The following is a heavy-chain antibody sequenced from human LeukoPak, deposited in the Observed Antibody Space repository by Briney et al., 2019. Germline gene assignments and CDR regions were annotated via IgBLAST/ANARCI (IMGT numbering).Heavy chain of an antibody. CDR3: ARDPTQYLRYGYFDY. CDR1: GFTFSSSA. D-gene: IGHD4-11*01. CDR2: INNVGSHI. V-gene: IGHV3-21*01. J-gene: IGHJ4*02. Sequence: GGXLRLXXXASGFTFSSSAMNWVRQAPGKGLEWVSSINNVGSHIYYAGSVRGRFTISRDNAKNLLYPQMDSLRAEDTDVYYCARDPTQYLRYGYFDYWGQGTLVTVSS.